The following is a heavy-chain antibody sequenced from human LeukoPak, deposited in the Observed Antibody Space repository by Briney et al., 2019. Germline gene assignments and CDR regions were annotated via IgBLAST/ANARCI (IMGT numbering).Heavy chain of an antibody. D-gene: IGHD3-9*01. CDR2: IYSGGST. J-gene: IGHJ4*02. CDR3: ARVSFDWGFDY. Sequence: GGSLRLSCAASGFTVSSSYMSWVRQAPGKGLEWVSVIYSGGSTYYADSVRGRFTISRDNSKNTLYLQMNSLRAEDTAVYYCARVSFDWGFDYWGQGTLVTVSS. CDR1: GFTVSSSY. V-gene: IGHV3-53*01.